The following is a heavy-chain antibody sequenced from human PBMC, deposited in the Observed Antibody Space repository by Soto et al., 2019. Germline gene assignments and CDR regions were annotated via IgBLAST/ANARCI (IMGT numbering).Heavy chain of an antibody. Sequence: QVRLVESGGGVVQPGRSLRLYCATSGFTFSSFPMHWVCQAPGKGLEWVAVISYDGAKKDLADSVKGRFTISRHNTKNPLHLHMDSLRADDTAVYYCARAITGSYRAYFDYWGHGTLVTVSS. CDR3: ARAITGSYRAYFDY. CDR1: GFTFSSFP. CDR2: ISYDGAKK. D-gene: IGHD1-26*01. J-gene: IGHJ4*01. V-gene: IGHV3-30*04.